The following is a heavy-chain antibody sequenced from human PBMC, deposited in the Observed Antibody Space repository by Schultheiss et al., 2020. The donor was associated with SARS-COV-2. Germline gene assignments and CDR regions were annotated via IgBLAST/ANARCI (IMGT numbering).Heavy chain of an antibody. CDR3: ARDLVATMQFASFVYYYYGMSV. D-gene: IGHD5-24*01. J-gene: IGHJ6*02. V-gene: IGHV4-34*01. CDR1: GGSFSGYY. CDR2: IHHSGST. Sequence: SETLSLTCAVYGGSFSGYYWSWIRQPPGNGLEWIGYIHHSGSTYYNPSLKSRVTISVDTSKNQFSLKLSSVTAADTAVYYCARDLVATMQFASFVYYYYGMSVWGQGATVTVSS.